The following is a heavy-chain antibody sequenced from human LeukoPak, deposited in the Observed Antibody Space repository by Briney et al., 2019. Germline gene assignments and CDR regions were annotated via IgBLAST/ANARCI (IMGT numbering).Heavy chain of an antibody. CDR1: GGTFSSYA. CDR3: ARGRGVLPNFITYYDILTGYRVYMDV. D-gene: IGHD3-9*01. Sequence: ASVKVSCKASGGTFSSYAISWVRQAPGQGLEWMGGIIPIFGTANYAQKFQGRVTITADESTGTAYMELSSLRSEDTAVYYCARGRGVLPNFITYYDILTGYRVYMDVWGKGTTVTVSS. J-gene: IGHJ6*03. CDR2: IIPIFGTA. V-gene: IGHV1-69*13.